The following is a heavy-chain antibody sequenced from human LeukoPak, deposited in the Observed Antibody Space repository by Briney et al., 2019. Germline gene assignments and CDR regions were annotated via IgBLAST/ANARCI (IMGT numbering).Heavy chain of an antibody. D-gene: IGHD3-9*01. V-gene: IGHV4-59*01. CDR1: GGSISSYY. CDR3: ARGLRYFEWLPRDYNWFDP. CDR2: IYYSGRT. Sequence: KPSETLSLTCTVSGGSISSYYWSCIRQPPGKGLEWIGYIYYSGRTHHNPSLKSRVTISADTSKNQFSLKLSSVTAADTAVYYCARGLRYFEWLPRDYNWFDPWGQGTLVTVSS. J-gene: IGHJ5*02.